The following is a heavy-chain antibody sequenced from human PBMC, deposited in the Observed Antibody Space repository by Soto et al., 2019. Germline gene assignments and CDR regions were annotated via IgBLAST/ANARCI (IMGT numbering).Heavy chain of an antibody. Sequence: PGGSLRLSCAASGFTFSSFARHWVRQAPGKGLEWVGVISYGGSNKYYADSVKGRFTISRDNSKNTLYLQMNSLRAEDTAVYYCARDRKMDRYYYGSGSYLRHYYYGMDVWGQGTTVTVSS. D-gene: IGHD3-10*01. CDR2: ISYGGSNK. J-gene: IGHJ6*02. V-gene: IGHV3-30-3*01. CDR1: GFTFSSFA. CDR3: ARDRKMDRYYYGSGSYLRHYYYGMDV.